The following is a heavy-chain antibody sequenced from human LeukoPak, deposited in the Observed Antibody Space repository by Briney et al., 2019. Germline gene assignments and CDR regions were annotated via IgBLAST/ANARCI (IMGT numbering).Heavy chain of an antibody. V-gene: IGHV4-59*01. CDR3: ARDPTTVTTDYYYGMDV. J-gene: IGHJ6*02. D-gene: IGHD4-11*01. CDR1: GYTFSSYW. Sequence: GSLRLSCAASGYTFSSYWMHWIRQPPGKGLEWIGYIYYSGSTNYNPSLKSRVTISVDTSKNQFSLKLSSVTAADTAVYYCARDPTTVTTDYYYGMDVWGQGTTVTVSS. CDR2: IYYSGST.